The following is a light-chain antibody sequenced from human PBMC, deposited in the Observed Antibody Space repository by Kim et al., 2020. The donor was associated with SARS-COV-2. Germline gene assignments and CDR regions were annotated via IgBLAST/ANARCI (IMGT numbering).Light chain of an antibody. CDR3: ATWDDSLNGSVV. CDR1: RSNTGSNP. V-gene: IGLV1-44*01. CDR2: GNN. J-gene: IGLJ2*01. Sequence: KVTNPCSGNRSNTGSNPENSYHRLPGTAPKLLIYGNNQRPSGVPDRFSGSKSGTSASLAISGLQSEDETDYYCATWDDSLNGSVVFGGGTQLTVL.